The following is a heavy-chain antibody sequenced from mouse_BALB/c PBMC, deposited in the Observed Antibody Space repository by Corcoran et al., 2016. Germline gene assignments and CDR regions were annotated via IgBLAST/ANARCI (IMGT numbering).Heavy chain of an antibody. Sequence: QIQLVQSGPELKKPGETVKISCKASGYTFTNYGMNWVKQAPGKGLKWMGWINTYTGEPTYADDFKGRFAFSLETSASTAYLQINNLKNEDMATYFCASYYGSSFAYWGQGTLVTVS. CDR1: GYTFTNYG. D-gene: IGHD1-1*01. CDR2: INTYTGEP. CDR3: ASYYGSSFAY. J-gene: IGHJ3*01. V-gene: IGHV9-1*02.